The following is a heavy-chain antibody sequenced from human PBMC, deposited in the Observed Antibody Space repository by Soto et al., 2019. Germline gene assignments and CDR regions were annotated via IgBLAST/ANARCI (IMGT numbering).Heavy chain of an antibody. J-gene: IGHJ4*02. V-gene: IGHV3-23*01. Sequence: PGGSLRVSCVTSRFTFNTFAMSWVRQAPGEGLEWVSAINAGGGNTHYADSVKGRFTIFRDNSKKTLYLQMDSLRAEDTAVYYCAKHTYSDFWPGHYYYLDFWGQGTLVTVSS. D-gene: IGHD3-3*01. CDR1: RFTFNTFA. CDR2: INAGGGNT. CDR3: AKHTYSDFWPGHYYYLDF.